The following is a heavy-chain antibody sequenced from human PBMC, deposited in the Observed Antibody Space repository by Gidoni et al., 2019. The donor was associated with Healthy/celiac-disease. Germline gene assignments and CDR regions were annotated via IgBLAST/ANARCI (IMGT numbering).Heavy chain of an antibody. J-gene: IGHJ4*02. CDR2: ISCSGGST. CDR1: GFTFSSYA. Sequence: EVQLLESGGGLVQPGGSLRLSCAASGFTFSSYAMSWVRQAPGKGLEWVSAISCSGGSTYYTDSVKGRFTISRDNSKNTLYLQMNSLRAEDTAVYYCAKGDSDSSSWYLTPYFDYWGQGTLVTVSS. D-gene: IGHD6-13*01. V-gene: IGHV3-23*01. CDR3: AKGDSDSSSWYLTPYFDY.